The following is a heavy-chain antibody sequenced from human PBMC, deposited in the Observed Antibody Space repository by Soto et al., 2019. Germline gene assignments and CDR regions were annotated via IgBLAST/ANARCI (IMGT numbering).Heavy chain of an antibody. V-gene: IGHV1-69*01. J-gene: IGHJ4*02. D-gene: IGHD3-22*01. CDR3: AGAGGGFGYYDSSGYVY. CDR2: IIPIFGTA. Sequence: QVQLVQSGAEVKKPGSSVKVSCKASGGTFSSYAISWVRQAPGQGLEWMGGIIPIFGTANYAQKFQGRVTITADESTSTAYMGLSSLGSEDTAVYYCAGAGGGFGYYDSSGYVYWGQGTLVTVSS. CDR1: GGTFSSYA.